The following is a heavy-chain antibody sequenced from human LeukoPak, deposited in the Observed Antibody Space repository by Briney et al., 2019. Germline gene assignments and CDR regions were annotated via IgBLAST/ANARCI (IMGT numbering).Heavy chain of an antibody. J-gene: IGHJ6*02. CDR1: GFTFSSYA. V-gene: IGHV3-23*01. CDR3: AKGPDYGEDYYYYGMDV. CDR2: ISGSGGST. Sequence: GGSLRLSCAASGFTFSSYAMSWVRQAPGKGLEWVSAISGSGGSTYYANSVKGRFTISRDNSKNTLYLQMNSLRAEDTAVYYCAKGPDYGEDYYYYGMDVWGQGTTVTVSS. D-gene: IGHD4-17*01.